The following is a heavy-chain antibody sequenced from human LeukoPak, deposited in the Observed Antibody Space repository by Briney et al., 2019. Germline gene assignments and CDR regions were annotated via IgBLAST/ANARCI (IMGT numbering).Heavy chain of an antibody. CDR2: IYYSGST. D-gene: IGHD3-9*01. CDR3: ARDSLPGYYALDY. CDR1: GGSVSSGSYY. J-gene: IGHJ4*02. V-gene: IGHV4-61*01. Sequence: PSETLSFTCTVSGGSVSSGSYYWSWIRQPPGKGLEWIGYIYYSGSTNYNPSLKSRVTISVDTSKNQFSLKLSSVTAADTAVYYCARDSLPGYYALDYWGQGTLVTVSS.